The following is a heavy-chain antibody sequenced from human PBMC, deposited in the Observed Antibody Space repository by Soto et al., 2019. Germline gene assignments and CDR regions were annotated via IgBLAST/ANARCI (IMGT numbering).Heavy chain of an antibody. J-gene: IGHJ5*01. D-gene: IGHD3-22*01. V-gene: IGHV4-34*01. CDR2: INHSGRV. Sequence: GPGPRHASETLSLTCAVYGGSFSGHSWTWIRQSPGKGLEWIGDINHSGRVNYSPSLKSRVTISLDTSKNQFSLTLSAVTAADTAMYYCSTRAYDTNGYYRFDPWGQGTLVTVSS. CDR3: STRAYDTNGYYRFDP. CDR1: GGSFSGHS.